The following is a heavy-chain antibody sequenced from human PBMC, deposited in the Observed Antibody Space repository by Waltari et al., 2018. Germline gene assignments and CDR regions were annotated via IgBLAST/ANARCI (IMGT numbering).Heavy chain of an antibody. CDR3: AKESGDYDSSGPKDY. J-gene: IGHJ4*02. Sequence: EVQLLESGGGLVQPGGSLRLSCAASGFTFSSYAMSWVRQAPGTGLEWVSVIYSGGSTYYADAVKGRVTIARDNSKNTLYLQMNSLRAEDTAVYYCAKESGDYDSSGPKDYWGQGTLVTVSS. CDR1: GFTFSSYA. D-gene: IGHD3-22*01. CDR2: IYSGGST. V-gene: IGHV3-23*03.